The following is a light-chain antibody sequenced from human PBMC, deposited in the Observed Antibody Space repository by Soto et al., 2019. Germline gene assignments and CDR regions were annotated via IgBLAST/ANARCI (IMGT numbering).Light chain of an antibody. Sequence: DIQMTQSPSSLSASVGDRVTITCRASQSISNYLNWYQQRPGKAPKLLIYLASSLSSGVPSKFSGSGSGTDFTLTIRVLQTEDSATYYCQQTYKTPLTFGQGTKGDIK. CDR1: QSISNY. J-gene: IGKJ1*01. CDR2: LAS. CDR3: QQTYKTPLT. V-gene: IGKV1-39*01.